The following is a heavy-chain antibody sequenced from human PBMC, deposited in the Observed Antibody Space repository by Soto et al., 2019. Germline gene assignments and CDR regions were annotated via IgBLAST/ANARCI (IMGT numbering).Heavy chain of an antibody. CDR3: ARGPSRLLWFGRNNWFDP. CDR2: INHSGST. J-gene: IGHJ5*02. CDR1: GGSFSGYY. V-gene: IGHV4-34*01. D-gene: IGHD3-10*01. Sequence: PSETLSLTCAVYGGSFSGYYWSWIRQPPGKGLEWIGEINHSGSTNYNPSLKSRVTISVDTSKNQFSLKLSSVTAADTAVNYCARGPSRLLWFGRNNWFDPWGQG.